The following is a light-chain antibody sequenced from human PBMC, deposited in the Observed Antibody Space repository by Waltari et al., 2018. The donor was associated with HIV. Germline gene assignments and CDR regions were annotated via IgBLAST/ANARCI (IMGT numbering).Light chain of an antibody. CDR1: TGPVTSKHY. CDR3: LLFLGAGRV. Sequence: QAAVTQEPSLTVSPGGTIFLTCGSTTGPVTSKHYAYWFQQKPGQAPTPLIYDTNKRHSWTPARFSGFLVGDKAVLTLSGALSEDEAVYYCLLFLGAGRVFGGGTMVTV. V-gene: IGLV7-46*01. CDR2: DTN. J-gene: IGLJ2*01.